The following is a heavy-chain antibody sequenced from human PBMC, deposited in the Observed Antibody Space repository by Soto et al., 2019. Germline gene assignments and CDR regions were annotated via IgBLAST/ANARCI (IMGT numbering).Heavy chain of an antibody. J-gene: IGHJ4*02. Sequence: PGGPLRPSCAASGFPSSTYWISGVRQAPGKGLEWVANIKQDGSEKYYVDSVKGRFTISRDNAKNSLYLQMNSLRVEDTAVYYCASLDTAMVKTAGYWGQGTLVTVSS. CDR2: IKQDGSEK. CDR1: GFPSSTYW. CDR3: ASLDTAMVKTAGY. V-gene: IGHV3-7*01. D-gene: IGHD5-18*01.